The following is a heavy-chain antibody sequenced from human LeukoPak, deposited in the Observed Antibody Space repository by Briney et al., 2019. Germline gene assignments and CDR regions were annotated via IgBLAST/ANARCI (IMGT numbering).Heavy chain of an antibody. V-gene: IGHV3-30-3*01. J-gene: IGHJ4*02. Sequence: GGSLRLSCAASGFTFSSYAIHWVRQAPGKGLEWVAVISYDGSNKYYADSVKGRFTISRDNSKNTLYLQMSSLRAEDTAMYYCARDPSPSDYVWGSYRLYWGQGTLVTVSS. CDR2: ISYDGSNK. CDR1: GFTFSSYA. D-gene: IGHD3-16*02. CDR3: ARDPSPSDYVWGSYRLY.